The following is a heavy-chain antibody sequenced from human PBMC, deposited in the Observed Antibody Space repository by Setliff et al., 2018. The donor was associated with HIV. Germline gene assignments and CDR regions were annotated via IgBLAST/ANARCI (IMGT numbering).Heavy chain of an antibody. CDR1: GGSLISGGYY. CDR2: IYYTGKT. J-gene: IGHJ5*02. CDR3: ARDLTSNSNCFDP. D-gene: IGHD4-4*01. Sequence: SETLSLTCSVSGGSLISGGYYWTWIRQRPGKGLEWIGYIYYTGKTYSNPSLSSRLTMSVDTSKNQFTLKLRSVTAADTAVYYCARDLTSNSNCFDPWGQGVLGTVSS. V-gene: IGHV4-31*02.